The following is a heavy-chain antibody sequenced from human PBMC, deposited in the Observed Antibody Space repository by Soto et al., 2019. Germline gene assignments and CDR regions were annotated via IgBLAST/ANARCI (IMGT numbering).Heavy chain of an antibody. J-gene: IGHJ4*02. D-gene: IGHD6-13*01. CDR1: GGSISSSSYY. V-gene: IGHV4-39*01. CDR2: IYYSGST. CDR3: AAAPRIAAAPDY. Sequence: SETLSLTCTVSGGSISSSSYYWGWIRQPPGKGLEWIGSIYYSGSTYYNPSLKSRVTISVDTSKNQFSLKLSSVTAADTAVYYCAAAPRIAAAPDYWGQGTLVTVSS.